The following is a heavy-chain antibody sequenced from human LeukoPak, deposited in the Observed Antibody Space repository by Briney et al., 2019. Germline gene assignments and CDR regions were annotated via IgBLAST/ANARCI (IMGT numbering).Heavy chain of an antibody. CDR3: AKDKSQWLVGTLGY. Sequence: GGSLRLSCAASGFTFSSYAMSWVRQAPGQGLGLVSAISGSGDSTYYADSVQGRFTISRDNFKNTLYLQMNSLRAEDTAVYYCAKDKSQWLVGTLGYWGQGTLVSVSS. D-gene: IGHD6-19*01. CDR1: GFTFSSYA. V-gene: IGHV3-23*01. CDR2: ISGSGDST. J-gene: IGHJ4*02.